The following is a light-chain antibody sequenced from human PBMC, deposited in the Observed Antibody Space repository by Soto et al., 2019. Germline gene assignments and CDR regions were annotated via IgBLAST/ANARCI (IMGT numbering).Light chain of an antibody. CDR1: SSNIGTDF. CDR3: AAWNHSLRGQAV. J-gene: IGLJ2*01. V-gene: IGLV1-47*01. Sequence: QSVLTQPPSASGTPGQRVTISCSGGSSNIGTDFVYWYQQLPGTAPKLLIYRNNQRPSGVPDRFSGSKSGTSASLAISGLRSEDEADYYCAAWNHSLRGQAVFGGGTKLTVL. CDR2: RNN.